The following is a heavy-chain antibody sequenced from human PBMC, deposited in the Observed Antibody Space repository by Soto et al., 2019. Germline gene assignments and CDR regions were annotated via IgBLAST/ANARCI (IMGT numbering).Heavy chain of an antibody. D-gene: IGHD3-22*01. CDR3: ARDLIVDGPDNYAMDV. J-gene: IGHJ6*02. CDR2: INPNSSGS. Sequence: ASVKVSCKASGYSLRGNYIHWVRQTPGQGLEWMGWINPNSSGSVYAQKFQGRVTMTRGTSLTTVYMQLNRLTSDDSAVYYCARDLIVDGPDNYAMDVWGQGTTVTVSS. CDR1: GYSLRGNY. V-gene: IGHV1-2*02.